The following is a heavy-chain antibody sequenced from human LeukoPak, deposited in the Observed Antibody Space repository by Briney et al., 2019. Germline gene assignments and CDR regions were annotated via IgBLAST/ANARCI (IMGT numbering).Heavy chain of an antibody. CDR1: GFTFSDSF. CDR2: ISHSGSNL. V-gene: IGHV3-11*01. D-gene: IGHD3-22*01. CDR3: ARGDSSGAPDY. Sequence: GGSLRLSCAASGFTFSDSFMNWIRQAPGKGLEWLSYISHSGSNLDYAESVRGRFTISRDNANHSLYLQINSLRAEDTAVYYCARGDSSGAPDYWGQGTVVTVSS. J-gene: IGHJ4*02.